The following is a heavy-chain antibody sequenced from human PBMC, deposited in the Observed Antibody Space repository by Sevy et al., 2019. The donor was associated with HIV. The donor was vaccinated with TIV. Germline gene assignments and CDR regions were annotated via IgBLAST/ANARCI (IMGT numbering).Heavy chain of an antibody. V-gene: IGHV3-30-3*01. Sequence: GGSLRLSCAASGFTFSSYAMHWVRQAPGKGLEWVAVISYDGSNKYYADSVKGRFTISRDNSKNTLYLQMNSLRAEDTAVYYCARVRGGTYYYYGMDVWGQGTTVNVSS. CDR1: GFTFSSYA. CDR2: ISYDGSNK. J-gene: IGHJ6*02. D-gene: IGHD3-16*01. CDR3: ARVRGGTYYYYGMDV.